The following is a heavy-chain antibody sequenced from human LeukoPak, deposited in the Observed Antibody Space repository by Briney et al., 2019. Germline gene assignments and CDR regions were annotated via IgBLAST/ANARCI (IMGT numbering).Heavy chain of an antibody. CDR2: INPNSGGT. V-gene: IGHV1-2*02. Sequence: EASVKVSCKASGYTFTGYYMHWVRQAPGQGLEWMGWINPNSGGTNYAQKFQGRVTMTRDTSISTAYMGLSRLRSDDTAVYYCARAVEMATIYERYFDYWGQGTLVTVSS. CDR3: ARAVEMATIYERYFDY. CDR1: GYTFTGYY. J-gene: IGHJ4*02. D-gene: IGHD5-24*01.